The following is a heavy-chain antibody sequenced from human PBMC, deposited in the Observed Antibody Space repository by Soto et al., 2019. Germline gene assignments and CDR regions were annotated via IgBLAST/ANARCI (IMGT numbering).Heavy chain of an antibody. V-gene: IGHV4-39*01. D-gene: IGHD5-18*01. CDR1: GGPISNINYY. Sequence: SETLSLTCTVSGGPISNINYYWGWIRQPPGKGLEWIGSIFYSGSTYYNPSLKSRVTISVDTSKNQFSLKLSSVTAADTALYYCARHGYGPLYGMDVWGQGTTVTVSS. CDR2: IFYSGST. J-gene: IGHJ6*02. CDR3: ARHGYGPLYGMDV.